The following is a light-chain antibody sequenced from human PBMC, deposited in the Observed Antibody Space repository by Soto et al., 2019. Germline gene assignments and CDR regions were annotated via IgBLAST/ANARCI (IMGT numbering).Light chain of an antibody. J-gene: IGKJ2*01. CDR1: QSVRSSY. CDR2: GAS. CDR3: LLYGSSPPYT. V-gene: IGKV3-20*01. Sequence: EIVLTQSPGTLSLFPGERATLSCRASQSVRSSYLAWYQQKPGQAPRLLIFGASSRATGVPDRFSGSGSGTGFTLTISRLDPDDVAVYYCLLYGSSPPYTFGQGTKLEIK.